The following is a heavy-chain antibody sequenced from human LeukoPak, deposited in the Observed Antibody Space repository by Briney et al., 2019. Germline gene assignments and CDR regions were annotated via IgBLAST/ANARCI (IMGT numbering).Heavy chain of an antibody. Sequence: PGGSLRLSCAASGFTFSSYSMSWVRQAPGKGLEWVSAISGSGGSTYYADSVKGRFTISRDNSKNTLYLQMNSLRAEDTAVYYRAKPEVAAQVGAFDIWGQGTMVTVSS. CDR1: GFTFSSYS. J-gene: IGHJ3*02. D-gene: IGHD1-14*01. V-gene: IGHV3-23*01. CDR3: AKPEVAAQVGAFDI. CDR2: ISGSGGST.